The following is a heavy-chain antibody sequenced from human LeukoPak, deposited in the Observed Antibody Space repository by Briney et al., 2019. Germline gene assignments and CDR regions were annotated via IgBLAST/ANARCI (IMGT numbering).Heavy chain of an antibody. CDR3: ARGSWYENWFDP. CDR1: GGSISNGDYY. V-gene: IGHV4-30-4*08. CDR2: IYYSGST. J-gene: IGHJ5*02. Sequence: SETLSLTCTVSGGSISNGDYYWSWIRQPPGKGLEWIGYIYYSGSTYYNPSLKSRVTISVYTSKNQFSLKLSSLTAAETAVYYCARGSWYENWFDPWGQGTLVTVSS. D-gene: IGHD6-13*01.